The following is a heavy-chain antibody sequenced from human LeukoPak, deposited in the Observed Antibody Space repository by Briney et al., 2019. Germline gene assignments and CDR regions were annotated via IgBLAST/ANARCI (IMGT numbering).Heavy chain of an antibody. J-gene: IGHJ6*03. V-gene: IGHV1-18*01. CDR1: GYTFTSYG. CDR2: ISAYNGNT. CDR3: ARDRNSGYDFIPYYYYYMDV. D-gene: IGHD5-12*01. Sequence: GASVKVSCKASGYTFTSYGISWVRQAPGQGLEWMGWISAYNGNTNYAQKLQGRVTMTTDTSTSTAYMELRSLRSDDTAVYYCARDRNSGYDFIPYYYYYMDVWGKGTTVTVSS.